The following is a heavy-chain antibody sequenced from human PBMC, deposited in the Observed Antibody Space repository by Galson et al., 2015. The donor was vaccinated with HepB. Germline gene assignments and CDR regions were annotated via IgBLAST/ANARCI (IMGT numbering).Heavy chain of an antibody. V-gene: IGHV3-21*01. CDR1: GFTFNIYN. CDR3: ARMDWGSPPDAFDY. CDR2: ISRSSTYT. J-gene: IGHJ4*02. Sequence: SLRLSCAASGFTFNIYNMNWVRQAPGKGLEWVSFISRSSTYTYYAESVKGRFTISRDNAKNSVYLQMHSLRVEDTAVYYCARMDWGSPPDAFDYWGQGTLVTVSS. D-gene: IGHD3-16*01.